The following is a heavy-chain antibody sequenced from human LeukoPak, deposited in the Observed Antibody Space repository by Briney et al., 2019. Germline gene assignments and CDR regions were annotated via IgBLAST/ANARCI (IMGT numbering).Heavy chain of an antibody. Sequence: GGSLRLSCAASGFTFSSYAMHWVRHAPGKGLEWVAVISYDGSNKYYADSVKGRFTISRDNSKSTLYLQMNSLRAEDTAVYYCARDRHGVRGVISENFDYWGQGTLVTVSS. CDR3: ARDRHGVRGVISENFDY. V-gene: IGHV3-30-3*01. D-gene: IGHD3-10*01. J-gene: IGHJ4*02. CDR2: ISYDGSNK. CDR1: GFTFSSYA.